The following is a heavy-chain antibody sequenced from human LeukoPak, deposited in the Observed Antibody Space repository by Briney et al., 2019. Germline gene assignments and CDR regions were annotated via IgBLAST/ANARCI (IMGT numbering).Heavy chain of an antibody. J-gene: IGHJ4*02. CDR1: GGSINSGDHY. CDR2: IFSTGST. CDR3: ARDRGGWLRPYFDS. D-gene: IGHD5-12*01. V-gene: IGHV4-30-4*08. Sequence: SQTLSLTCTVSGGSINSGDHYWSWIRQSPGKGPEWIGYIFSTGSTYYNPSLQSRLTISQDKSTNQFFLKLTSVTAADPAVYYCARDRGGWLRPYFDSWGLGTLVTVSS.